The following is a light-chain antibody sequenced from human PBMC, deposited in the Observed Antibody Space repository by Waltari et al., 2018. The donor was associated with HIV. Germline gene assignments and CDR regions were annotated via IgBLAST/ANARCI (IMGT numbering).Light chain of an antibody. J-gene: IGKJ1*01. Sequence: DIPMTQSPSTLSASVGGRVTITCRASQSISEWVAWYQQRPGEAPKLLIYKASTLKSGVPSRFSGSGSGTEFTLTISCLQPEDFATYYCQQFNYSPTFGQGTTVEI. CDR3: QQFNYSPT. CDR2: KAS. CDR1: QSISEW. V-gene: IGKV1-5*03.